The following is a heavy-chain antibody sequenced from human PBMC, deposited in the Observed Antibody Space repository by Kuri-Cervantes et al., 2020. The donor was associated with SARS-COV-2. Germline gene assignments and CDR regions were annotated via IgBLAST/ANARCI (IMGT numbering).Heavy chain of an antibody. CDR1: GFTFSSYS. J-gene: IGHJ4*02. D-gene: IGHD3-3*01. CDR3: ARPPLITIFGDYFDY. CDR2: ISSSSSYI. V-gene: IGHV3-21*03. Sequence: GSLRLSCAASGFTFSSYSMNWVRQAPGKGLEWVSSISSSSSYIYYADSVKGRFTISRDNAKNSLYLQMNSLRAEDTAVYYCARPPLITIFGDYFDYWGQGTLVTVSS.